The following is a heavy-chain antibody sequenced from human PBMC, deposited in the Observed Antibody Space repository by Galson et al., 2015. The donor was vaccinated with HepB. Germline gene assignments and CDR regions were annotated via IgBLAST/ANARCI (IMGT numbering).Heavy chain of an antibody. J-gene: IGHJ4*02. Sequence: SLRLSCAASGFTFSSYAMHWVRQAPGKGLEWVAVISYDGSNKYYADSVKGRFTISRDNSKNTLYLQMNSLRAEDTAVYYCARGKGEDWARIIAVAGGGLDYWGQGTLVTVSS. CDR3: ARGKGEDWARIIAVAGGGLDY. CDR2: ISYDGSNK. V-gene: IGHV3-30*04. CDR1: GFTFSSYA. D-gene: IGHD6-19*01.